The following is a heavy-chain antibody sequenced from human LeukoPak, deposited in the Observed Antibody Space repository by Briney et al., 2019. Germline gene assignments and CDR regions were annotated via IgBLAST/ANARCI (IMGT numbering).Heavy chain of an antibody. CDR2: ITTSGNVV. CDR3: ARERPSCRGDCNDC. Sequence: GRSLRLSCTASGFTFGDYAMSWVRQAPGKGLEWVSYITTSGNVVYYADSVKGRFTVYRDNTRNSLYLEMNILRAEDMAVYYCARERPSCRGDCNDCWGQGTLVSVSS. V-gene: IGHV3-48*03. CDR1: GFTFGDYA. D-gene: IGHD2-21*02. J-gene: IGHJ4*02.